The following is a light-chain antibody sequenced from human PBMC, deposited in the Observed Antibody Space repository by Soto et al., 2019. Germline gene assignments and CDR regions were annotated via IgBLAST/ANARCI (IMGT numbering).Light chain of an antibody. CDR1: SSNIGAGYD. V-gene: IGLV1-40*01. Sequence: QSVLTQPPSVSGAPGQRVTISCTGSSSNIGAGYDVYWYQQLPGRAPTLLSSHRPSGVPDRFSASKSDTSGSLAITGLQADDEADYFCQSYDSRLSAYVFGTGTKVTVL. CDR3: QSYDSRLSAYV. CDR2: SS. J-gene: IGLJ1*01.